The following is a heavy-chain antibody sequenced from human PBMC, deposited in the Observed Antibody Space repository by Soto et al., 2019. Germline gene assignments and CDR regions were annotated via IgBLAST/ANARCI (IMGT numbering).Heavy chain of an antibody. D-gene: IGHD3-3*01. V-gene: IGHV1-18*04. J-gene: IGHJ4*02. CDR2: ISAYNGNT. Sequence: GASVKVSCKASGYTFTSYGISCVLQAPLQGLEWMGWISAYNGNTNYAQKLQGRVTMTTDTSTSTAYMELRSLRSDDTAVYYCARDGAQYYDFWSGYLPIDYWGQGTLVTVS. CDR1: GYTFTSYG. CDR3: ARDGAQYYDFWSGYLPIDY.